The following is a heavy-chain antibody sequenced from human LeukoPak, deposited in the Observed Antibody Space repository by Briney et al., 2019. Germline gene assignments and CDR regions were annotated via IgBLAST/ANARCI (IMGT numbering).Heavy chain of an antibody. V-gene: IGHV4-38-2*01. CDR1: GYSISIGYY. J-gene: IGHJ4*02. D-gene: IGHD6-6*01. CDR3: ARLVRFSSDYFDY. Sequence: PSDTLSLTCALSGYSISIGYYWGSIRQRPGKGVDRIGSVYHSGSTYYNPSLKSRVTISVDTSKNQFSLKLSSVTAADTAVYYCARLVRFSSDYFDYWGQGTLVTVYS. CDR2: VYHSGST.